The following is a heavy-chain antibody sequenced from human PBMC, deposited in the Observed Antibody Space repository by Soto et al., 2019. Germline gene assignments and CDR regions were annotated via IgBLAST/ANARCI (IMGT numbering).Heavy chain of an antibody. CDR1: GGSISSGGYY. Sequence: SETLSLTCTVSGGSISSGGYYWSWIRQHPGKGLEWIGYIYYSGSTYYNPSLKSRVTISVDTSKNQFSLKLSSVTAADTAVYYCAREDGHSDGLYYFDYWGQGTLVTVS. J-gene: IGHJ4*02. V-gene: IGHV4-31*03. CDR2: IYYSGST. D-gene: IGHD4-17*01. CDR3: AREDGHSDGLYYFDY.